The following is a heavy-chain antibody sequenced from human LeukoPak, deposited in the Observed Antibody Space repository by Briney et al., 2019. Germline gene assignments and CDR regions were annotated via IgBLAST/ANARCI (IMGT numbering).Heavy chain of an antibody. CDR3: ARDGLSIAAAAPYFDY. CDR2: RHSSGAT. V-gene: IGHV4-59*12. D-gene: IGHD6-13*01. Sequence: SETLSLTCTVSGGSINNYWWAWIRQPPGKGLQWIGYRHSSGATSYNLSLESRVTISIDTSRNQFSLKLNSVTAADTAVYYCARDGLSIAAAAPYFDYWGQGTLVTVSS. J-gene: IGHJ4*02. CDR1: GGSINNYW.